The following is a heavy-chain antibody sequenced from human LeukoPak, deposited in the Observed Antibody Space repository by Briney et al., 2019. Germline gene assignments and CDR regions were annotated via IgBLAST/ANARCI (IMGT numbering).Heavy chain of an antibody. CDR1: GYSFTSYW. Sequence: GESLKIPCKGSGYSFTSYWIGWVRQMPGKGLEWMGIIYPGDSDTRYSPSFQGQVTISADKSISTAYLQWSSLKASDTAMYYCARTYYYGSGSYYNYFDYWGQGTLVTVSS. J-gene: IGHJ4*02. CDR2: IYPGDSDT. D-gene: IGHD3-10*01. V-gene: IGHV5-51*01. CDR3: ARTYYYGSGSYYNYFDY.